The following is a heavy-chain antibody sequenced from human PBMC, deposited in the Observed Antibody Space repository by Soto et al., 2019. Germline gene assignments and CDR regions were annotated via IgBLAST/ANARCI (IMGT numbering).Heavy chain of an antibody. Sequence: PGGSLRLSCAASGFTFSSYGMHWVRQAPGKGLEWVAVIWYDGSNKYYADSVKGRFTISRDNSKNTLYLQMNSLRAEDTAVYYCARDESGYCSGGSCYSDCYYYYMDVWGKGTTVTVSS. D-gene: IGHD2-15*01. V-gene: IGHV3-33*01. CDR3: ARDESGYCSGGSCYSDCYYYYMDV. CDR1: GFTFSSYG. CDR2: IWYDGSNK. J-gene: IGHJ6*03.